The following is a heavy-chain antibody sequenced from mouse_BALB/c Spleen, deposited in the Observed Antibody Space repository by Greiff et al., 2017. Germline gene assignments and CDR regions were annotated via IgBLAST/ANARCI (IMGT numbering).Heavy chain of an antibody. CDR1: GFNFKDTY. V-gene: IGHV14-3*02. Sequence: VQLKESGAELVKPGASVKLSCTASGFNFKDTYMHWVKQRPEQGLEWIGRIDPANGNTKYDPKFQGKATITADTSSNTAYLQLSSLTSEDTAVCYCARDCGKIAYWGQGTLVTVSA. J-gene: IGHJ3*01. CDR3: ARDCGKIAY. CDR2: IDPANGNT. D-gene: IGHD1-1*01.